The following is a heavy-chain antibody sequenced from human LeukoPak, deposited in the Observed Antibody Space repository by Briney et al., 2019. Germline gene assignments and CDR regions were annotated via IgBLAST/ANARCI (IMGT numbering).Heavy chain of an antibody. V-gene: IGHV4-38-2*02. CDR1: GYSISSAYS. Sequence: SETLSLTCGVSGYSISSAYSWGWIRQPPGKGLEWIGSISHSGSTYYNPSLKSRVSMSVDTSKNQFSLRLTSLTAADTAVYYCAKEVRPTLDYYYYYMDVWGKGTTGTVSS. D-gene: IGHD3-10*01. CDR3: AKEVRPTLDYYYYYMDV. J-gene: IGHJ6*03. CDR2: ISHSGST.